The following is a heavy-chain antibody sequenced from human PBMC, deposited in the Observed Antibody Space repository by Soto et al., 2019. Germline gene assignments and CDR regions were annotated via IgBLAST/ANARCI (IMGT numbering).Heavy chain of an antibody. CDR3: ARLPSREGITMIVVATLAPLLTY. D-gene: IGHD3-22*01. J-gene: IGHJ4*02. CDR2: ISYDGSNK. Sequence: QVQLVESGGGVVQPGRSLRLSCAASGFTFSSYAMHWVRQAPGKGLEWVAVISYDGSNKYYADSVKGRFTISRDNSKNTLYLQMSSLRAEDTAVYYCARLPSREGITMIVVATLAPLLTYWGQGTLVTVSS. CDR1: GFTFSSYA. V-gene: IGHV3-30-3*01.